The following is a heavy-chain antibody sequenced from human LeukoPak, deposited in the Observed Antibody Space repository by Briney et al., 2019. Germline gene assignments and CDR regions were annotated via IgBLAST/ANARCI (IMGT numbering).Heavy chain of an antibody. J-gene: IGHJ4*02. Sequence: SETLSLTCTVSGGSISSGSYYWSWIRQPAGKGLEWIGRIYTSGSTNYNPSLKSRVTISVDTSKNQFSLKLSSVTAADTAVYYCARVGHRQLDLGYWGQGTLVTVSS. D-gene: IGHD6-6*01. CDR2: IYTSGST. CDR1: GGSISSGSYY. CDR3: ARVGHRQLDLGY. V-gene: IGHV4-61*02.